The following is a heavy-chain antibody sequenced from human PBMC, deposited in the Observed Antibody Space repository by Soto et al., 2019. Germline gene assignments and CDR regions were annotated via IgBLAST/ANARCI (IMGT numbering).Heavy chain of an antibody. CDR1: GFTVSSNY. J-gene: IGHJ4*02. CDR3: ARALWGSSPPYFDY. Sequence: GGSLRLSCAAPGFTVSSNYMSWVRQAPGKGLEWVSVIYSGGSTYYADSVKGRFTISRDNSKNTLYLQMNSLRAEDTAVYYCARALWGSSPPYFDYWGQGTLVTVSS. V-gene: IGHV3-66*01. CDR2: IYSGGST. D-gene: IGHD2-21*01.